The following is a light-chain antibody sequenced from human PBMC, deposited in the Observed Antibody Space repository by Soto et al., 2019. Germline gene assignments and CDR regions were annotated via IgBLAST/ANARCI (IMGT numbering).Light chain of an antibody. CDR3: QQYNNWPPA. CDR1: QSVSSN. CDR2: GAP. Sequence: EILMTQSPATLSVSPGERATLSCRASQSVSSNLAWYQQKPGQAPRLRIFGAPTRTTGLPARFSGSGSGTEFTLTISNLQSEDFALYYCQQYNNWPPAFGQGTTVEVK. J-gene: IGKJ1*01. V-gene: IGKV3-15*01.